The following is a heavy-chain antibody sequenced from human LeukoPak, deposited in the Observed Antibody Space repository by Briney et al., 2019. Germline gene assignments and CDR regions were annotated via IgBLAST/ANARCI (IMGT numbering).Heavy chain of an antibody. J-gene: IGHJ5*02. V-gene: IGHV4-38-2*02. CDR1: GYSISSGYY. CDR3: ARDGLGYQNWFDP. D-gene: IGHD2-15*01. CDR2: IYHSGST. Sequence: SETLSFTCTVSGYSISSGYYWGWIRQPPGKGLEWIGSIYHSGSTYYNPSLKSRVTMSVDTSKNHFSLNLSSVTAADTAVYYCARDGLGYQNWFDPWGQGTLVTVSS.